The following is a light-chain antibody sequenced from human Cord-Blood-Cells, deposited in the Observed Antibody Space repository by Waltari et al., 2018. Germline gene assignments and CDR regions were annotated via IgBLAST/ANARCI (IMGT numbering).Light chain of an antibody. J-gene: IGLJ2*01. V-gene: IGLV2-11*01. Sequence: QSALTQPRPVSGSPGQSVTIACTGTSSYVGGYNYVSWYQQHPGKAPQLMIYDVSKRPSGVPDRFSGSKSGNTASLTISGLQAEDEADYYCCSYAGSYVFGGGTKLTVL. CDR2: DVS. CDR3: CSYAGSYV. CDR1: SSYVGGYNY.